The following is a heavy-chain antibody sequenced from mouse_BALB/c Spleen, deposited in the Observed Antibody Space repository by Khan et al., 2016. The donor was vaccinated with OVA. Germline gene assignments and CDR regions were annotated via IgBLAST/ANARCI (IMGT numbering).Heavy chain of an antibody. Sequence: VQLQQPGAELVKPGASVKLSCTASGFNIKDTYMHWVKQRPEQGLEWIGRIDPANGNTKYDPKFQGKATITADTSSTTAYLQINSLTSEDTAVFYCASGGLRGIFAMDYWGQGTSVTVSS. CDR1: GFNIKDTY. CDR3: ASGGLRGIFAMDY. D-gene: IGHD2-4*01. J-gene: IGHJ4*01. V-gene: IGHV14-3*02. CDR2: IDPANGNT.